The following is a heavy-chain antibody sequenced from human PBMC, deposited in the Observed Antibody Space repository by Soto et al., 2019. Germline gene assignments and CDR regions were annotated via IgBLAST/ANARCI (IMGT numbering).Heavy chain of an antibody. D-gene: IGHD5-12*01. V-gene: IGHV4-34*01. CDR2: INHSGST. J-gene: IGHJ4*02. CDR1: GGSFSGYY. Sequence: SETLSLTCAVYGGSFSGYYWSWIRQPPGKGLEWIGEINHSGSTNYNPSLKSRVTISVDTSKNQFSLKLSSVTAADTAVYYCAAGGGLPRYYWGQGTLVTSPQ. CDR3: AAGGGLPRYY.